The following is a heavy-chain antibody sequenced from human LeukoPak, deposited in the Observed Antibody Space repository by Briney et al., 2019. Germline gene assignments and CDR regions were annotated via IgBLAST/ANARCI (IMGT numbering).Heavy chain of an antibody. V-gene: IGHV4-34*01. Sequence: SETLSLTCAVYGGSFSGYYWSWIRQPPGKGLEWIGEINHSGSTNYNPSLKSRVTISVDTSKNQFSLKLSSVTAADTAVYYCARPWGYYYYYYMDVWGKGTTVTISS. CDR2: INHSGST. CDR1: GGSFSGYY. CDR3: ARPWGYYYYYYMDV. D-gene: IGHD3-16*01. J-gene: IGHJ6*03.